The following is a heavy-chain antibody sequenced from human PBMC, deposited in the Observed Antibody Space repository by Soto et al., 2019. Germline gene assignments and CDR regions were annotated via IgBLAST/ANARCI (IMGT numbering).Heavy chain of an antibody. CDR1: GGSFSGSY. CDR3: VLLMGFGELLRDY. D-gene: IGHD3-10*01. J-gene: IGHJ4*02. V-gene: IGHV4-34*01. CDR2: INHSGST. Sequence: QVQLQQWGAGLLKPSETLSLTCAVYGGSFSGSYWSWIRQPPGKGLEWIGEINHSGSTNYNPSLKSRITISVDTSKNHYSLRLSSVTAADTAVYYCVLLMGFGELLRDYWGQGALVTVSS.